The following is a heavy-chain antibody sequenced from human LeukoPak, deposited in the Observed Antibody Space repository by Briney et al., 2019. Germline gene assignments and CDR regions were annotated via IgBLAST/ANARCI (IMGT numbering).Heavy chain of an antibody. CDR1: GFTVSNNY. D-gene: IGHD3-3*01. CDR2: IHSGGST. CDR3: ATSQGTSQLRFFSPYTD. V-gene: IGHV3-66*01. J-gene: IGHJ4*02. Sequence: GESLRLSCAASGFTVSNNYVSWVRQAPGKGLEWVSAIHSGGSTYYANSVKGRFTISRDNSKNTVYLQMNSLRAEDTAVYHCATSQGTSQLRFFSPYTDWGQGTLVTVCS.